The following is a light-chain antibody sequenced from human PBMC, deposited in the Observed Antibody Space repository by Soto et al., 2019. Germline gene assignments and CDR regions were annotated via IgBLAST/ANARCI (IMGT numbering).Light chain of an antibody. J-gene: IGLJ2*01. Sequence: QSVLTQPPSVSGAPGQRVTISCTGSRSNIGAGSDVHWYQQLPGTDPKLIIYGNSNPPSGVPDRFSGSKSGTSASLAITGLQAEDEADYYCQSCDSSLRVFGGGTKVTVI. CDR2: GNS. CDR1: RSNIGAGSD. CDR3: QSCDSSLRV. V-gene: IGLV1-40*01.